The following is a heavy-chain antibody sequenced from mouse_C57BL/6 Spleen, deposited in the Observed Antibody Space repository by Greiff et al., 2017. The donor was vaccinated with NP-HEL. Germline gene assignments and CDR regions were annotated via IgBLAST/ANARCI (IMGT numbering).Heavy chain of an antibody. D-gene: IGHD1-1*01. CDR3: ARGYGSTHWYFDV. V-gene: IGHV1-81*01. Sequence: VQLQQSGAELARPGASVKLSCKASGYTFTSYGISWVKQRTGQGLEWIGEIYPRSGNTYYNEKFKGKATLTADKSSSTAYMELRSLTSADSAVYFCARGYGSTHWYFDVWGTGTTVTVSS. CDR2: IYPRSGNT. CDR1: GYTFTSYG. J-gene: IGHJ1*03.